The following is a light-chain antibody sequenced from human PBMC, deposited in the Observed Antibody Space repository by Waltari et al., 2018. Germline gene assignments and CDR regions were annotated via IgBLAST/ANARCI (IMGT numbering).Light chain of an antibody. CDR2: EVS. V-gene: IGLV2-23*02. J-gene: IGLJ2*01. Sequence: QSALTQPASVSGSPGQSITISCPGTSRDVGSYNLVPWYQQHPGRAPKLMIYEVSERPSGVSNRFSGSKSGNTASLTISGLQAEDEADYYCCSYTGSPHVVFGGGTKLTVL. CDR1: SRDVGSYNL. CDR3: CSYTGSPHVV.